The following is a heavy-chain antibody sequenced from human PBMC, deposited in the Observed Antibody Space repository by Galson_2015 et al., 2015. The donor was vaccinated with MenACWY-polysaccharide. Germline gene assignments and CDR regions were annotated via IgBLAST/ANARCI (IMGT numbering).Heavy chain of an antibody. Sequence: SLRLSCAASGFTVSSNYMTWVRQAPGKGLGWVSVIYSGGSTYYADSVKGRFTISRDNSKNTLYLQMNSLRAEDTAVYYCARDSLAVAGRDYWGQGTLVTVSS. CDR2: IYSGGST. D-gene: IGHD6-13*01. V-gene: IGHV3-66*01. CDR1: GFTVSSNY. J-gene: IGHJ4*02. CDR3: ARDSLAVAGRDY.